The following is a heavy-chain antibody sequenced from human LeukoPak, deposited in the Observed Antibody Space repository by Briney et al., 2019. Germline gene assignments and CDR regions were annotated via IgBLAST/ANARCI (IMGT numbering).Heavy chain of an antibody. D-gene: IGHD3-10*01. CDR2: ISSSSSYI. CDR3: ARVGETMVRGAIDY. V-gene: IGHV3-21*01. Sequence: GGSLRLSCAASGFTFSSYSMNWVRQAPGKGLEWVSSISSSSSYIYYADSVKGRFTISRDNAKNSLYLRMNSLRAEDTAVYYCARVGETMVRGAIDYWGQGTLVTVSS. J-gene: IGHJ4*02. CDR1: GFTFSSYS.